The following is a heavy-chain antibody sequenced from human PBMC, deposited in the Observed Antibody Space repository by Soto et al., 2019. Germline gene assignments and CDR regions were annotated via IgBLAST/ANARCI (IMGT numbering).Heavy chain of an antibody. J-gene: IGHJ5*02. V-gene: IGHV1-3*05. CDR2: INAGNGHT. Sequence: QVQLVQSGAEEKKPGASVKVSCKASGYTFTSYAMHCVRQAPGQRLEWMGWINAGNGHTKYSQKFQGRVTITRDTSASTAYMELSSLRSEATAVYSCDAWLLDWFDPWGQGTLVTVS. CDR3: DAWLLDWFDP. D-gene: IGHD3-22*01. CDR1: GYTFTSYA.